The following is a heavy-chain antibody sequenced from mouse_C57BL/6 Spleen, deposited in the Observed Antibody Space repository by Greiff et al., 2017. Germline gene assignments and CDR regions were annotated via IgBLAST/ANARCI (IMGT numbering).Heavy chain of an antibody. J-gene: IGHJ1*03. Sequence: VQLQQSGPELVKPGASVKILCKASGYTFTDYNMDWVKQSHGKSLEWIGDINPNNGGTIYNQKFKGKATLTVDKSSSTAYMELRSLTSEDTAVYYCARRYYGNHWYFDVWGTGTTVTVSS. CDR2: INPNNGGT. D-gene: IGHD2-1*01. V-gene: IGHV1-18*01. CDR3: ARRYYGNHWYFDV. CDR1: GYTFTDYN.